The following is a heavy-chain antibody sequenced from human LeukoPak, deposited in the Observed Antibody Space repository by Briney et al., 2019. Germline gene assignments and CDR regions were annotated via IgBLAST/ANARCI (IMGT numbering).Heavy chain of an antibody. CDR1: GFTFSSYG. V-gene: IGHV3-33*01. CDR3: ARAAYDSSGYLTL. D-gene: IGHD3-22*01. CDR2: IWYDGSNK. Sequence: GGSLRLSCAASGFTFSSYGMHWVRQAPGKGLEWVAVIWYDGSNKYHADSVKGRFTISRDNSKNKFYLQMNSLRAEDTAVYYCARAAYDSSGYLTLWGQGTLVTVSS. J-gene: IGHJ4*02.